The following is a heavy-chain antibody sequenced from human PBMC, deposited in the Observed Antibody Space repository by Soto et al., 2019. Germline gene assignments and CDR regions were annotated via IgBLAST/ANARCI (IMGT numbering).Heavy chain of an antibody. CDR1: GGSISSGDYY. D-gene: IGHD3-10*01. CDR2: IYYSGST. J-gene: IGHJ4*02. Sequence: QVQLQESGPGLVKASQTLSLTCTVSGGSISSGDYYWSWIRQPPGKGLEWIGYIYYSGSTYYNPSLKSRVTISVDTSKNQFSLKLSSVTAADTAVYYCARVGGFGATTIDYWGQGTLVTVSS. V-gene: IGHV4-30-4*01. CDR3: ARVGGFGATTIDY.